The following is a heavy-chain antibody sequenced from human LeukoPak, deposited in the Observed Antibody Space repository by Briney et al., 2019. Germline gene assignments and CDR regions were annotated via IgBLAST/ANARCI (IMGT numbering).Heavy chain of an antibody. CDR2: ISSSGSTT. V-gene: IGHV3-11*01. J-gene: IGHJ4*02. D-gene: IGHD3-10*01. CDR1: GFTFSDYY. Sequence: GGSLRLFCAASGFTFSDYYMSWIRQAPGEGLEWVSYISSSGSTTYYADSVKGRFTISRDNAKNSLYLQMNSLRAEHTAVYYCGSITMVRGVIGYWRQGTLVTVSS. CDR3: GSITMVRGVIGY.